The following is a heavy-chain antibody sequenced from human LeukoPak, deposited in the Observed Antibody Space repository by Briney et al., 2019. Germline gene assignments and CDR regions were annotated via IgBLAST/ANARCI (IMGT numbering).Heavy chain of an antibody. Sequence: GGSLRLSCAASGFTVSSNYMSWVRQAPGKGLEWVSVIYSGGSTYYADSVKGRFTISRDNSKNTLYLQMNSLRAEDTAVYYCARTDYCDSSGYYFKDGAFDIWGQGTMVTVSS. J-gene: IGHJ3*02. CDR1: GFTVSSNY. CDR2: IYSGGST. V-gene: IGHV3-53*01. CDR3: ARTDYCDSSGYYFKDGAFDI. D-gene: IGHD3-22*01.